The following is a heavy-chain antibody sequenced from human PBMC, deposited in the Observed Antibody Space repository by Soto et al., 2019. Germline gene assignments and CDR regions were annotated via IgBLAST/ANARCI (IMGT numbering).Heavy chain of an antibody. CDR2: IYHSGST. V-gene: IGHV4-4*02. Sequence: PSETLSLTCAVSGGSMSSSNWWSWVRQPPGKGLEWIGEIYHSGSTNYNPSLKSRVTISVDKSKNQFSLKLSSVTAADTAVYYCASLARVVVVPAAPGSYYDSSGYLYYFDYWGQGTLVTVSS. CDR3: ASLARVVVVPAAPGSYYDSSGYLYYFDY. J-gene: IGHJ4*02. D-gene: IGHD3-22*01. CDR1: GGSMSSSNW.